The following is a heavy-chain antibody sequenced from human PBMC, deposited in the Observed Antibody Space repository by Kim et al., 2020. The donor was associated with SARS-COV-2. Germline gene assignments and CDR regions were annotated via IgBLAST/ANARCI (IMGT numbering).Heavy chain of an antibody. V-gene: IGHV3-30-3*01. CDR3: TRDERPPVYTFDY. CDR2: ISDDGTNK. CDR1: GFVFNNYA. D-gene: IGHD1-1*01. J-gene: IGHJ4*02. Sequence: GGSLRLSCTASGFVFNNYAIHWIRQAPGKGLEWVAVISDDGTNKYYGDSVKGRFSISRDTSKTVYLQMNGLRPDDTAVYYCTRDERPPVYTFDYWGQGTLVTVSS.